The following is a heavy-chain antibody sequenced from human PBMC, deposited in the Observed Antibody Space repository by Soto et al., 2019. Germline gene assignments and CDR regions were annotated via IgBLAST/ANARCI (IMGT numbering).Heavy chain of an antibody. CDR1: GGSFSGYY. Sequence: SETLSLTCAVYGGSFSGYYWSWIRQPPGKGLEWIGEINHSGSTNYNPSLKSRVTISVDTSKNQFSLKLSSVTAADTAVYYCAGDTEGHGSGSYYYYYYGMDVWGQGTTVTVSS. D-gene: IGHD3-10*01. CDR3: AGDTEGHGSGSYYYYYYGMDV. V-gene: IGHV4-34*01. J-gene: IGHJ6*02. CDR2: INHSGST.